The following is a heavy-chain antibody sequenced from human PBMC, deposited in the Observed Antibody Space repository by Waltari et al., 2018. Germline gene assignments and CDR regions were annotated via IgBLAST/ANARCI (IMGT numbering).Heavy chain of an antibody. Sequence: QVQLQESGPGVVKPSETLSLTCTVSGGSINNTYWSWIRQPAGKGLEWIGRIFAGGSTNYNPSLKSRVTMSIDTTRNQFSPRLVDVTAADAAVYYCTRDSNDYFFSWGQGALVAVSS. V-gene: IGHV4-4*07. CDR1: GGSINNTY. J-gene: IGHJ4*02. CDR2: IFAGGST. CDR3: TRDSNDYFFS. D-gene: IGHD4-17*01.